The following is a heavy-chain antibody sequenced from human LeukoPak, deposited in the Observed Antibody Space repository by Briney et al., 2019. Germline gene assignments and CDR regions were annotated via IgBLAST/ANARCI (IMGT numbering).Heavy chain of an antibody. D-gene: IGHD5-18*01. CDR1: GGSFSGYY. CDR3: ARGRAWIQLWSSTFDY. V-gene: IGHV4-34*01. J-gene: IGHJ4*02. CDR2: INHSGST. Sequence: SETLSLTCAVYGGSFSGYYWSWIRQPPGKGLEWIGEINHSGSTNYNPSLKSRVTISVDTSKNQFSLKLSSVTAADTAVYYCARGRAWIQLWSSTFDYWGQGTLVTVSS.